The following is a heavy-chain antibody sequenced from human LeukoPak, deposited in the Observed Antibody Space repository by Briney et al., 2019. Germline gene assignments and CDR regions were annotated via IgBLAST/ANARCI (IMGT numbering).Heavy chain of an antibody. D-gene: IGHD3-22*01. V-gene: IGHV1-18*01. CDR3: ARDFDAYDSSGYGWFDP. CDR1: GGTSSSYT. CDR2: ISTYNGNT. Sequence: ASVKASCKASGGTSSSYTISWVRQAPGQGLEWMGWISTYNGNTNYAQKLQGRVTMTTDTSTSTAYMELRSLRSDDTAVYYCARDFDAYDSSGYGWFDPWGQGTLVTVSS. J-gene: IGHJ5*02.